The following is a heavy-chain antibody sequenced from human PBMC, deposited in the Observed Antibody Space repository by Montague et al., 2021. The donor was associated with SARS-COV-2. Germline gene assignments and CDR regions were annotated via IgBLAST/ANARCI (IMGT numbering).Heavy chain of an antibody. V-gene: IGHV4-34*01. D-gene: IGHD3-3*01. CDR2: VKDSGST. CDR3: ARGALTGGSYEFWRGYYTSPLDY. J-gene: IGHJ4*02. CDR1: GGSFSGYC. Sequence: SKTLSLTCAVYGGSFSGYCWSWVCQPPGKGLEWMGEVKDSGSTNYIPSLKSRVAISVDTSKNQFSLKLRSVTAADTAVYFCARGALTGGSYEFWRGYYTSPLDYWGQGTLVTVSS.